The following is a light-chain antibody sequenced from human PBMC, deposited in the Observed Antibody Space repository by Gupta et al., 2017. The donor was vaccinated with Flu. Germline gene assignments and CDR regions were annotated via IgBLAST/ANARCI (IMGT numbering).Light chain of an antibody. CDR2: RTH. J-gene: IGLJ3*02. Sequence: GTGTRTSCVGSGSVSTSDHPSWYQQTPGQAPLARNYRTHSRSSGVPDRVSGSILGNNATLTSTEAQADDESHCHGVLYMGGGMLFGGGTKLTVL. CDR3: VLYMGGGML. CDR1: SGSVSTSDH. V-gene: IGLV8-61*01.